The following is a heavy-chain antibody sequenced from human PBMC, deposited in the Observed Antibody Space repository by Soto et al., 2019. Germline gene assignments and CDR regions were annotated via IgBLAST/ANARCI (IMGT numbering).Heavy chain of an antibody. V-gene: IGHV4-59*01. J-gene: IGHJ3*02. D-gene: IGHD3-22*01. CDR2: IYYSGST. CDR1: GGSISSYY. CDR3: ARVLTKYYYDSSGSPPGFDI. Sequence: SETLSLTCTVSGGSISSYYWSWIRQPPGKGLEWIGYIYYSGSTNYNPSLKSRVTISVDTSKNQFSLKLSSVTAADTAVYYCARVLTKYYYDSSGSPPGFDIWGQGTMVT.